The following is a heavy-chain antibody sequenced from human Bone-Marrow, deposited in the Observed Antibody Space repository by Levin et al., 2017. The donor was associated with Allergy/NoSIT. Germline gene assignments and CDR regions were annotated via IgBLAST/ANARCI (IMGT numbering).Heavy chain of an antibody. J-gene: IGHJ4*02. CDR2: MRSITYGGAT. D-gene: IGHD1-26*01. Sequence: GGSLRLSCTGSGFSFGEYTMSWFRQGPGKGLEWVGFMRSITYGGATELAASVKGRFTISRVDSNSIVYLQMNSLKTEDTAVYYCSGLVGSTTLLDYWGRGTLVTVSS. CDR3: SGLVGSTTLLDY. V-gene: IGHV3-49*03. CDR1: GFSFGEYT.